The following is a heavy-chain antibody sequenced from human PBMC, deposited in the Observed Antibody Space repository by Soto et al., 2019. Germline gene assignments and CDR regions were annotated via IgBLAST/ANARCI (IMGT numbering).Heavy chain of an antibody. CDR2: ISGGVDRA. CDR1: GFNFATYS. CDR3: ARYTAVADPYYFDY. D-gene: IGHD6-19*01. Sequence: LRLSCAASGFNFATYSMSWVRQAPGKGLEWVAGISGGVDRAYYGDSVKGRFTISRDTSKNMLYLHMNSLRAEDTAIYYCARYTAVADPYYFDYWGQGTLVTVSS. J-gene: IGHJ4*02. V-gene: IGHV3-23*01.